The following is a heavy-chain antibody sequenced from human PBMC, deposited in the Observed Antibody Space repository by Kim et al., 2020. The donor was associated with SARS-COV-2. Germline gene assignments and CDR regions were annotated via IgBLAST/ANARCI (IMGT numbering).Heavy chain of an antibody. CDR2: IKQDGSEK. CDR3: ARDPSRFGVVMNNWFDP. Sequence: GGSLRLSCAASGFTFSSYWMSWVRQAPGKGLEWVANIKQDGSEKYYVDSVKGRFTISRDNAKNSLYLQMNSLRAEDTAVYYCARDPSRFGVVMNNWFDPWGQGTLVTVSS. J-gene: IGHJ5*02. D-gene: IGHD3-3*01. CDR1: GFTFSSYW. V-gene: IGHV3-7*03.